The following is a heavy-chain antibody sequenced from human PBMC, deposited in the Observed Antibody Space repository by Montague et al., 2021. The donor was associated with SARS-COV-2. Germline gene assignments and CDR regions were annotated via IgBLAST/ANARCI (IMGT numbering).Heavy chain of an antibody. J-gene: IGHJ6*02. Sequence: SLRLSCPASGFTFSSYDMHWVRQATGKGLEWVSAIGTAGDTYYPGSVKGRFTISRENAKNSLYLQMNSLRAGDTAVYYCARALYGSGSYPRGTDYYYYGMDVWGQGTTVTVSS. V-gene: IGHV3-13*01. CDR2: IGTAGDT. D-gene: IGHD3-10*01. CDR1: GFTFSSYD. CDR3: ARALYGSGSYPRGTDYYYYGMDV.